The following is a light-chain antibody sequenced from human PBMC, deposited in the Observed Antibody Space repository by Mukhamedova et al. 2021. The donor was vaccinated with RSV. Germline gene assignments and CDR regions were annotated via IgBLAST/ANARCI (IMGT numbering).Light chain of an antibody. V-gene: IGKV1-39*01. CDR3: QQSYSTVLLT. J-gene: IGKJ4*01. CDR2: GAS. Sequence: WYQRRVHGKAPKLLIYGASTLQSGVPSRFSGSGSVTDFSLTITSLQPEDFATYYCQQSYSTVLLTFGGGTKVEVK.